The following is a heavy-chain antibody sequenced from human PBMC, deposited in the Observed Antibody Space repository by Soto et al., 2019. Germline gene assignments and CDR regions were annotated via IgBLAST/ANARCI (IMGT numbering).Heavy chain of an antibody. J-gene: IGHJ4*02. V-gene: IGHV4-39*01. CDR3: ARLTLYGSGTVIDY. D-gene: IGHD3-10*01. CDR2: IYYSGST. CDR1: GGSISSSSYY. Sequence: SETLSLTCTVSGGSISSSSYYWGWIRQPPGKGLEWIGSIYYSGSTYYNPSLKSRVTISVGTSKNQFSLKLSSVTAADTAVYYCARLTLYGSGTVIDYWGQGTLVTVSS.